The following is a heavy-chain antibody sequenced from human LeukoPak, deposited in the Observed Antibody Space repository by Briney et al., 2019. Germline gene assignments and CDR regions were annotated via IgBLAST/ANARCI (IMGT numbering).Heavy chain of an antibody. CDR1: GFTFSTYT. J-gene: IGHJ4*02. Sequence: GGSLRLSCAASGFTFSTYTMNWVRQAPGKGLEWVSSISSSSIYIYYADSVKGRFTISRDNAKNSLYLQMNSLRAEDTAVYYCARDLSSLAARPMGSDCWGQGTVVSVSS. V-gene: IGHV3-21*01. D-gene: IGHD6-6*01. CDR2: ISSSSIYI. CDR3: ARDLSSLAARPMGSDC.